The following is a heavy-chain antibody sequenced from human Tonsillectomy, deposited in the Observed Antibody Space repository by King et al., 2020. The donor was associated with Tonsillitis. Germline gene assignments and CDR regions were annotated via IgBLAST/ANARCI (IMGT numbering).Heavy chain of an antibody. CDR1: GYAFTSYG. V-gene: IGHV1-18*04. Sequence: QLVQSGAEVKKPGASVKVSCKASGYAFTSYGISWVRQAPGQGLEWMGWISAYNSNTNYAQKPQGRVTMTTDTSTTTDYMELRSLRSDDTAVYYCARSPYEVGATSSYFDIWGQGTMVTVSS. CDR2: ISAYNSNT. D-gene: IGHD1-26*01. J-gene: IGHJ3*02. CDR3: ARSPYEVGATSSYFDI.